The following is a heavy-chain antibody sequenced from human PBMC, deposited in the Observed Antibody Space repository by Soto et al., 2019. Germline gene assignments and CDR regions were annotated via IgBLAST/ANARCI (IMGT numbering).Heavy chain of an antibody. J-gene: IGHJ6*02. CDR2: ISAYNGNT. V-gene: IGHV1-18*01. D-gene: IGHD6-19*01. Sequence: ASVKVSCKASGYTFTSYGISWVRQAPGQGLEWMGWISAYNGNTNYAQKLQGRVTMTTDTSTSTAYMELRSLRSDDTAVYYCASRVADPYYYYGMDVWGQGTKVTVSS. CDR3: ASRVADPYYYYGMDV. CDR1: GYTFTSYG.